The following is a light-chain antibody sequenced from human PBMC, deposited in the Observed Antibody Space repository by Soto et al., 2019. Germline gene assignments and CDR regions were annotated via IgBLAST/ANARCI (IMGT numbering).Light chain of an antibody. Sequence: DIVMTQSPDSLAVSLGERVTINCKSSQSVLYSSNNRNYLTWFQQKPGQPPKLLIYWASTRESGVPDRFSGSGSGTDFTLTISGXQAEDVAVYYCQQYYNTPRTFGGGTKVDIK. J-gene: IGKJ4*01. CDR1: QSVLYSSNNRNY. V-gene: IGKV4-1*01. CDR3: QQYYNTPRT. CDR2: WAS.